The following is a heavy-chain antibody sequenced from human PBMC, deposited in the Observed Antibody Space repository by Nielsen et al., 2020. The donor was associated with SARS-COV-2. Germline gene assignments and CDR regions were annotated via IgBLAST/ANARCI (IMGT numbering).Heavy chain of an antibody. J-gene: IGHJ6*02. Sequence: WVRQAPGQRLEWMGWINAGNGNTKYSQKFQGRVTITADESTSTAYMELSSLRSEDTAVYYCARDPRESRGNYYYYYGMDVWGQGTTVTVSS. V-gene: IGHV1-3*01. CDR2: INAGNGNT. CDR3: ARDPRESRGNYYYYYGMDV. D-gene: IGHD2-15*01.